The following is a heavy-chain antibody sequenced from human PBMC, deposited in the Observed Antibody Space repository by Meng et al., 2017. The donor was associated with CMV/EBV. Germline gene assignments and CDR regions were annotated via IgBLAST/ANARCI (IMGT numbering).Heavy chain of an antibody. CDR2: KKQDGSEK. Sequence: GESLKIPCAASGFTFSTYGMSWVRQAPGKGLEWVATKKQDGSEKYYVDSVKGRFTISRDNAKNSLYPQMNSLRAEDTAVYYCARTPHTPDYWGQGTLVTVSS. J-gene: IGHJ4*02. D-gene: IGHD2-15*01. V-gene: IGHV3-7*01. CDR1: GFTFSTYG. CDR3: ARTPHTPDY.